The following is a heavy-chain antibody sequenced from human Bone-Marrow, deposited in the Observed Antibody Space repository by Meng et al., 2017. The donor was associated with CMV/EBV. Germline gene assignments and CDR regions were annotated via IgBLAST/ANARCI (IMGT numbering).Heavy chain of an antibody. Sequence: GGSLRLSCAASGFTFSSYGMHWVRQAPGKGLEWVAVIWYDGSNKYYADSVKGRFTISRDNAKNSLYLQMNSLRAEDTAVYYCARARRYSSSSPYYFDYWGQGTLVTVSS. V-gene: IGHV3-33*01. J-gene: IGHJ4*02. D-gene: IGHD6-6*01. CDR2: IWYDGSNK. CDR3: ARARRYSSSSPYYFDY. CDR1: GFTFSSYG.